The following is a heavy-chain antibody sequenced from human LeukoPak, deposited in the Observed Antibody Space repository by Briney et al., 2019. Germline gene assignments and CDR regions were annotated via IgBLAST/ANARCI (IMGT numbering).Heavy chain of an antibody. CDR2: INPNSGGT. J-gene: IGHJ3*02. CDR1: GYTFTGYY. D-gene: IGHD3-3*01. CDR3: ARDLEWLYPGGAFDI. Sequence: ASVKVSCKASGYTFTGYYMHWVRQAPGQGLEWMGWINPNSGGTNYVQKFQGRVTMTRDTSISTAYMELSRLRSDDTAVYYCARDLEWLYPGGAFDIWGQGTMVTVSS. V-gene: IGHV1-2*02.